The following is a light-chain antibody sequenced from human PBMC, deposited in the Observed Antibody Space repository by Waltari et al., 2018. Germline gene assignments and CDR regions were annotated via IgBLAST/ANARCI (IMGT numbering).Light chain of an antibody. Sequence: VLTQEPSLTVSPGGTVTPTCHSTTGVVTTTYYPNGFQQKPGQSPRTLIYDTDKKHSWTPARFSGSLLGGKAALTLSNVQPEDEADYYCSLYYGDARWVFGGGTKLTVL. CDR1: TGVVTTTYY. CDR2: DTD. J-gene: IGLJ3*02. CDR3: SLYYGDARWV. V-gene: IGLV7-43*01.